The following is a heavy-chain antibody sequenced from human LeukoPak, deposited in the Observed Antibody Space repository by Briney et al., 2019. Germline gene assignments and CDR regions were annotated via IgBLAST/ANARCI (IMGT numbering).Heavy chain of an antibody. D-gene: IGHD7-27*01. CDR2: MKEDGSEK. J-gene: IGHJ4*02. V-gene: IGHV3-7*01. CDR3: ARAPNRVQNWVDC. Sequence: PGGSLRLSSAASGFTFSRYWMSWVRQAPGKGLEWVANMKEDGSEKYYVDSVKGRFTISRDNAKNSLYLQMNSLRAEDMAVYYCARAPNRVQNWVDCWGQGTLVTVSS. CDR1: GFTFSRYW.